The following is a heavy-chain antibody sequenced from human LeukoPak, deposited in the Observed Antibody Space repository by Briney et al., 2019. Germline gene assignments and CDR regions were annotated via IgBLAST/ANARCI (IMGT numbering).Heavy chain of an antibody. CDR1: GFTFSSYA. CDR2: ISGSGGST. D-gene: IGHD6-13*01. V-gene: IGHV3-23*01. CDR3: AKGTPGYSGSWYNPLDY. J-gene: IGHJ4*02. Sequence: GGSLRLSCAASGFTFSSYAMSWVRQAPGKGLEWVSAISGSGGSTYYADSVKGRFTISRDNSKNTLYLQMNSLRAEDTAVYCCAKGTPGYSGSWYNPLDYGGQETRVTVSS.